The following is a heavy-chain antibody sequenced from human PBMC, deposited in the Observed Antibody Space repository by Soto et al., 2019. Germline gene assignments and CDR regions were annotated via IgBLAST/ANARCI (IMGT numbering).Heavy chain of an antibody. CDR3: ARAPSLYYYDSSGYPTGYYYGMDV. Sequence: QVQLVQSGAEVKKPGASVKVSCKASGYTFTSYGISWVRQAPGQGLEWMGWISAYNGNTNYAQKLQGRVTMTTDTSTSTAYMELRRLRSDDTAVYYCARAPSLYYYDSSGYPTGYYYGMDVWGQGTTVTVSS. J-gene: IGHJ6*02. CDR1: GYTFTSYG. V-gene: IGHV1-18*01. CDR2: ISAYNGNT. D-gene: IGHD3-22*01.